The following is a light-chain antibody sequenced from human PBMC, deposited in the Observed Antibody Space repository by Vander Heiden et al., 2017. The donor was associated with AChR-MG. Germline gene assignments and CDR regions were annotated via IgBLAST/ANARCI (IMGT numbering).Light chain of an antibody. CDR2: DVN. CDR3: CSYGGTYTWL. J-gene: IGLJ3*02. V-gene: IGLV2-11*01. Sequence: QSALTQPRSVSGSPGQSVTISCTGTSSAVWNNDSGSWYQQHPGKAPKIKIYDVNKRPSGVPDRFSGSKSGNTASLTISGLQPEDEGDYYGCSYGGTYTWLFGGGTQLTVL. CDR1: SSAVWNNDS.